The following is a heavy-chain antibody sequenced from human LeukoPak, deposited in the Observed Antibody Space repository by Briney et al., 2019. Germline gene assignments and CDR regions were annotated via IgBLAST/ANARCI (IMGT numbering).Heavy chain of an antibody. CDR2: IYTSGST. J-gene: IGHJ4*02. D-gene: IGHD2-2*01. Sequence: SVTLSLTCTVAGGSISSGSYYWSWIRQPAGKGLEWIGRIYTSGSTNYNPSLKSRVTISVDTSKNQFSLKLSSVTAADTAVYYCASANSSSTSCSFHYWVQGTLVTVSS. CDR3: ASANSSSTSCSFHY. V-gene: IGHV4-61*02. CDR1: GGSISSGSYY.